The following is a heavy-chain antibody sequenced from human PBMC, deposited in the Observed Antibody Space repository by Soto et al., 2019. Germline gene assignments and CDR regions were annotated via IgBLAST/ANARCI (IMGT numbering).Heavy chain of an antibody. CDR3: ATIEKHYYGSGSYFRGKKGFDY. V-gene: IGHV4-34*01. CDR1: GGSFSGYY. Sequence: QVQLQQWGAGLLKPSETLSLTCAVYGGSFSGYYWSWIRQPPGKGLEWIGEINHSGSTNYNPSLKRRVTISVDTSKNQFSLKLSSVTAADTAVYYCATIEKHYYGSGSYFRGKKGFDYWGQGTLVTVSS. J-gene: IGHJ4*02. D-gene: IGHD3-10*01. CDR2: INHSGST.